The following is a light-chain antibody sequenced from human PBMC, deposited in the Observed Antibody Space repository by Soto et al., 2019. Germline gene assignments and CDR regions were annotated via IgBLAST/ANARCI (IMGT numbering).Light chain of an antibody. CDR2: KAS. CDR1: QSVLYSSNNKNY. J-gene: IGKJ1*01. CDR3: QPYNSYSRT. V-gene: IGKV4-1*01. Sequence: DIVMIQSPDSLAVYLGERATINCKSSQSVLYSSNNKNYLAWYQHKPGKAPKLLIFKASTLETGVPSRFSGSGSETEFTLTISSLQPDDSATYYCQPYNSYSRTFGQGTKVDIK.